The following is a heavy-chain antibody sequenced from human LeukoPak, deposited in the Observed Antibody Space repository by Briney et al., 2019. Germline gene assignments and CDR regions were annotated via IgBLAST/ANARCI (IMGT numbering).Heavy chain of an antibody. CDR1: GFTFSNYG. CDR3: AKSDRSDSSGDSTS. Sequence: GTSLRLSCVASGFTFSNYGMHWVRQAPGKGLEWVTLISHDGGDKYYPDSVRGRFTISRDNSKKTLYLQMNSLRFDDTAIYYCAKSDRSDSSGDSTSWGQGTLVTVSS. D-gene: IGHD6-19*01. J-gene: IGHJ5*02. CDR2: ISHDGGDK. V-gene: IGHV3-30*18.